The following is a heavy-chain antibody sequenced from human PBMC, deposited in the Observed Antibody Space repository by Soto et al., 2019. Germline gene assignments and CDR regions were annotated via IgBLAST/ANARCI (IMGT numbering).Heavy chain of an antibody. Sequence: GASVKVSCKASGGTFSSYAISWVRQAPGQGLEWMGGIIPIFGTANYAQKFQGGVTITADESTSTAYMELSSLRSEDTAVYYCARNLPTVTTDWFDPWGQGTLVTVSS. D-gene: IGHD4-4*01. J-gene: IGHJ5*02. CDR3: ARNLPTVTTDWFDP. CDR2: IIPIFGTA. CDR1: GGTFSSYA. V-gene: IGHV1-69*13.